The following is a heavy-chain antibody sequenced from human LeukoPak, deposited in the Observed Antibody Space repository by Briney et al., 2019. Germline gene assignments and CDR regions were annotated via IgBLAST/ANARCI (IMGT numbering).Heavy chain of an antibody. CDR1: GGTFSSYA. CDR2: IIPIFGTA. Sequence: SVKVSCKASGGTFSSYAISWVRQAPGQGLEWMGGIIPIFGTANYAQKFQGRVTITTDESTSTAYMELSSLGSEDTAVCYCARVPYLGSSGYLLHEYYFDYWGQGTLVTVSS. D-gene: IGHD3-22*01. J-gene: IGHJ4*02. CDR3: ARVPYLGSSGYLLHEYYFDY. V-gene: IGHV1-69*05.